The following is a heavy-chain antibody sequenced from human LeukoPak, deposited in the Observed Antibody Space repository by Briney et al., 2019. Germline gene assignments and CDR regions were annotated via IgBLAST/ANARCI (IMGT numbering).Heavy chain of an antibody. Sequence: GESLKISCKASGYSFTTHWIGWVRQKPGKGLEWMGIIYPDDSDTRYSPSFQGQVTISADESISTAYLQWSSLKASDTAMYYCATSIAAAGTLGMDVWGQGTTVTVSS. CDR3: ATSIAAAGTLGMDV. CDR1: GYSFTTHW. V-gene: IGHV5-51*01. D-gene: IGHD6-13*01. CDR2: IYPDDSDT. J-gene: IGHJ6*02.